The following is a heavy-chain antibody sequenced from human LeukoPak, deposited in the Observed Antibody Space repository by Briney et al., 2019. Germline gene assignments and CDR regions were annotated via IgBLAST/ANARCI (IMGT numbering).Heavy chain of an antibody. CDR2: IYTSGGT. CDR3: ARELTVTHYFDY. J-gene: IGHJ4*02. Sequence: PSETLSFTCTVSGGSISSYYWSWLRQPAGKGLEWIRRIYTSGGTNNNPSLKSRVTISVDTSKNLFSLKLSSVTAADTAVYYCARELTVTHYFDYWGQGTLVTVSS. V-gene: IGHV4-4*07. D-gene: IGHD4-17*01. CDR1: GGSISSYY.